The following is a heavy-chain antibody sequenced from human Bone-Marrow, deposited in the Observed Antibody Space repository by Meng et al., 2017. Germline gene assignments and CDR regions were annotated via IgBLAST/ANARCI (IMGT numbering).Heavy chain of an antibody. D-gene: IGHD6-13*01. CDR2: INAGNGQT. V-gene: IGHV1-3*01. CDR3: ARGGIAAAAYSDH. CDR1: GYSFTSYA. J-gene: IGHJ4*02. Sequence: QGPLVQSGAEVKKPGASVKLSCEASGYSFTSYAIHWVRQAPGESLEWMGWINAGNGQTKYSERFQGRVAIARDTSANTAYMELSSLTSEDTAVYYCARGGIAAAAYSDHWGQGTLVTVSS.